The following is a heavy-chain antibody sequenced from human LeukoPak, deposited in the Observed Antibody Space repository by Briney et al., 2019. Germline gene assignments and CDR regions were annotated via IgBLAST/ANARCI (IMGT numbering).Heavy chain of an antibody. V-gene: IGHV3-7*03. CDR3: AKRYYYMDV. CDR2: IKQDGSEK. J-gene: IGHJ6*03. CDR1: GFTVSSNY. Sequence: GGSLRLSCAASGFTVSSNYMSWVRQAPGKGLEWVANIKQDGSEKYYVDSVKGRFTISRDNAKNSLYLQMNSLRAEDTAVYYCAKRYYYMDVWGKGTTVTVSS.